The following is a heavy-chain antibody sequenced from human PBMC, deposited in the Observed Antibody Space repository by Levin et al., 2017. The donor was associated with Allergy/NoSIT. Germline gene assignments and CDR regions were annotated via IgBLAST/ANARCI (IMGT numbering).Heavy chain of an antibody. CDR1: GFTFDDYA. Sequence: PGGSLRLSCAASGFTFDDYAMHWVRQAPGKGLEWVSGISWNSGSIGYADSVKGRFTISRDNAKNSLYLQMNSLRAEDTALYYCAKDISPRVETAMEVGYWGQGTLVTVSS. CDR3: AKDISPRVETAMEVGY. CDR2: ISWNSGSI. V-gene: IGHV3-9*01. D-gene: IGHD5-18*01. J-gene: IGHJ4*02.